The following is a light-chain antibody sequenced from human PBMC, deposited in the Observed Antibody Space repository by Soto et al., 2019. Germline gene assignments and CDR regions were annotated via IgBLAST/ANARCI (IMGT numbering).Light chain of an antibody. J-gene: IGKJ5*01. CDR3: QQRSDWPIT. Sequence: EIVLTQSPATLSLSPGERATLSWRASQRVGSYLACYQQKPGQAPSLLIYDASNRATGIPARFSGSGSGTDFTLSISSLEPEDFAVYYCQQRSDWPITFGQGTRLEIK. V-gene: IGKV3-11*01. CDR2: DAS. CDR1: QRVGSY.